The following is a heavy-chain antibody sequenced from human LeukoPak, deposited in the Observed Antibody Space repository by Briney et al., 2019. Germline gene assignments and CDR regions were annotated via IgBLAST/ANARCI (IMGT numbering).Heavy chain of an antibody. CDR3: AKEGGNRGWYDFDY. CDR2: ISTSGATT. J-gene: IGHJ4*02. V-gene: IGHV3-23*01. D-gene: IGHD6-19*01. Sequence: PGGSLRLSCAASGFTFSSCAMSWVRQAPGKGLEWVSIISTSGATTHYADSVKGRFTISRDNSKNTVYLQMNSLRAEDTAVYHCAKEGGNRGWYDFDYWGQGTLVTVSS. CDR1: GFTFSSCA.